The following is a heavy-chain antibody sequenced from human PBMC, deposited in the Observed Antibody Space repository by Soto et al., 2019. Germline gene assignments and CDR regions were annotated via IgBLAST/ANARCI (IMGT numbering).Heavy chain of an antibody. Sequence: GESLKISYAASGFTFSSYAMHWVRQAPGKGLEWVAVISYDGSNKYYADSVKGRFTISRDNSKNTLYLQMNSLRAEDTAVYYCARDIGGATPYYYYYYGMDVWGQGTTVTVSS. CDR2: ISYDGSNK. J-gene: IGHJ6*02. CDR1: GFTFSSYA. D-gene: IGHD1-26*01. V-gene: IGHV3-30*04. CDR3: ARDIGGATPYYYYYYGMDV.